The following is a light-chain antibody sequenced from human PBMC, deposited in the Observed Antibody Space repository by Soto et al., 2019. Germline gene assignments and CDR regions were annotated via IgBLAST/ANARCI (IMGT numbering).Light chain of an antibody. CDR3: QQRSNWPLLT. V-gene: IGKV3-11*01. CDR2: RAS. J-gene: IGKJ4*01. CDR1: QSVGSD. Sequence: EIVMTQSPATLSVSPGERAALSCRASQSVGSDLAWYQQKPGQSPRLLIYRASTRATGIPARFSGSGSGTDFPLTISSLETEDFAVYYCQQRSNWPLLTCGGGTKVDIK.